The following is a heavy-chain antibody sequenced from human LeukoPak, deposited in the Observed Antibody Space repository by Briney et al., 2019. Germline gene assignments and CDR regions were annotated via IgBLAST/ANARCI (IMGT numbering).Heavy chain of an antibody. CDR3: ARQHPGYEMTDYFDY. J-gene: IGHJ4*02. CDR2: IYYSGST. V-gene: IGHV4-59*08. D-gene: IGHD5-12*01. CDR1: GGSISSYY. Sequence: SETLSLTCTVSGGSISSYYWSWIRQPPRKGLEWIGYIYYSGSTNYNPSLKSRVTISVDTSKNQFSLKLSSVTAADTAVYYCARQHPGYEMTDYFDYWGQGTLVTVSS.